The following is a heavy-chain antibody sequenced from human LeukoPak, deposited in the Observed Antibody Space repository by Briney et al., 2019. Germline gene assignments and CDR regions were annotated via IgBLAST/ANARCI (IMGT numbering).Heavy chain of an antibody. CDR1: GGSISSGSF. Sequence: PSETLSLTCAVSGGSISSGSFWSWVRQPPGKGLEWIGQIHYSGGTSYNPSLRSRVTMSLDKSGNQLSLRLNSVTAADTAVYYCARHGGFFFDYWGQGALVTVSS. CDR2: IHYSGGT. J-gene: IGHJ4*02. V-gene: IGHV4-4*02. CDR3: ARHGGFFFDY. D-gene: IGHD2-15*01.